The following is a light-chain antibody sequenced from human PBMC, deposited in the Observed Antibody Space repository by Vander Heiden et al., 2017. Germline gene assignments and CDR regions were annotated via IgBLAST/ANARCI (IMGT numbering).Light chain of an antibody. CDR3: SSYAGDYTWV. J-gene: IGLJ3*02. CDR2: DVN. CDR1: SIDVGAYNY. V-gene: IGLV2-11*01. Sequence: QSALTQPRSVSGSPGQSVTISCTGTSIDVGAYNYVSWYQQHPGKAPKVMIYDVNRRPSGVPDRFSGSKSGNTASLTISGLQAEDESDYYCSSYAGDYTWVFGGGTKMTVL.